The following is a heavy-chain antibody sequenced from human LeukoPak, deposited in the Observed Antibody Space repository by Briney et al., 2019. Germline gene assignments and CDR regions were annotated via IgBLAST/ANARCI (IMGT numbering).Heavy chain of an antibody. D-gene: IGHD3-22*01. Sequence: SETLSLTCTVSSDFFSSVTDYWAWIRQPPGRGLEWIGSIYYSGSTYYNPSLKSRVTISVDTSKNQFSLKLSSVTAADTAVYYCARIQSITMIVVVITKADAFDIWGQRTMVTVSS. CDR2: IYYSGST. CDR3: ARIQSITMIVVVITKADAFDI. J-gene: IGHJ3*02. V-gene: IGHV4-39*01. CDR1: SDFFSSVTDY.